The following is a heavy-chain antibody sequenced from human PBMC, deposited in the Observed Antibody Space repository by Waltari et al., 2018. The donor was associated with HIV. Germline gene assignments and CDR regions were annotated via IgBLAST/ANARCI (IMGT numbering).Heavy chain of an antibody. CDR2: IASSSPTYI. CDR3: AGEMATVYVDY. CDR1: GLTFSRYI. V-gene: IGHV3-21*01. J-gene: IGHJ4*02. Sequence: DVQLVESGGGLVKPGGSLRLSCTACGLTFSRYIMTWVRPAPGKGLEWVASIASSSPTYIYYADSVRGRFTISRDNAKNSLYLQMNNLRAEDTAVYYCAGEMATVYVDYWGQGTLVTVSS. D-gene: IGHD5-12*01.